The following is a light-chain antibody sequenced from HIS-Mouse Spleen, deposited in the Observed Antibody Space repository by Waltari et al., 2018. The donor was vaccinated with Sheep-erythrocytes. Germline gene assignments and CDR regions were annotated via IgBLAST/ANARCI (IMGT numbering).Light chain of an antibody. V-gene: IGLV3-21*02. CDR1: NIGSNS. CDR3: QVWDSSSDHRV. Sequence: SYVLTQPPSVSVAPGPTARITWGGNNIGSNSVHWYQQKPGQAPVLVVYDDSDRPSGIPGRFSGSNSGNTATLTISRVEAGDEADYYCQVWDSSSDHRVFGGGTKLTVL. J-gene: IGLJ2*01. CDR2: DDS.